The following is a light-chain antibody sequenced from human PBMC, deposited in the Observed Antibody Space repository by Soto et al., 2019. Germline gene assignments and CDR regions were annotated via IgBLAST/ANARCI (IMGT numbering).Light chain of an antibody. CDR2: DVS. CDR1: SSDVGGYNY. CDR3: SSDTGSTTVV. Sequence: QSALTQPASVAGSPGQSITISCTGTSSDVGGYNYVSWFQQHPDKAPKLMIYDVSNRPSGVSNRFSGSKSGNTASLTISGLQDDDEADYYCSSDTGSTTVVFGGGTKLTVL. V-gene: IGLV2-14*01. J-gene: IGLJ2*01.